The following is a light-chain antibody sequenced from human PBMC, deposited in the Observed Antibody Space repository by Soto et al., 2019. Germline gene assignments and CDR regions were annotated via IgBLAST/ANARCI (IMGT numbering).Light chain of an antibody. CDR2: GAS. CDR3: QQYDSSPLYT. Sequence: EIVLTQSPGTLSLSPGERATLSCRASQSVSSSYLAWYQQKPGQAPRLLIYGASSRATGIPDRFSGSGSGTDFTLTISRLETEDFAVYCCQQYDSSPLYTFGQGTKLEIK. J-gene: IGKJ2*01. V-gene: IGKV3-20*01. CDR1: QSVSSSY.